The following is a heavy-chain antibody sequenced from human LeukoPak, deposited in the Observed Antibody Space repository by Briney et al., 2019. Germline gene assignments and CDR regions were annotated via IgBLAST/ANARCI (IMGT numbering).Heavy chain of an antibody. CDR3: ATLDYDSSGYYKKDAYFQH. V-gene: IGHV1-24*01. CDR2: FDPEDGET. D-gene: IGHD3-22*01. Sequence: GASVKVSCKGSGGTFSSYAISWVRQAPGKGLEWMGGFDPEDGETIYAQKFQGRVTMTEDTSTDTAYMELSSLRSEDTAVYYCATLDYDSSGYYKKDAYFQHWGQGTLVTVSS. J-gene: IGHJ1*01. CDR1: GGTFSSYA.